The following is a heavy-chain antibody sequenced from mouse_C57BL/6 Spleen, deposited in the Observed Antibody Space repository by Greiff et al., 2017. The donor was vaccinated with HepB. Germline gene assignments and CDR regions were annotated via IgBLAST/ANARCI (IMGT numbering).Heavy chain of an antibody. J-gene: IGHJ3*01. D-gene: IGHD2-2*01. Sequence: EVKLQQSGPELVKPGASVKMSCKASGYTFTDYNMHWVKQSHGKSLEWIGYINPNNGGTSYNQKFKGKATMTVNKSSSTAYMELRSLTSEDSAVYYCARAGSTMVTGAWFAYWGQGTLVTVSA. CDR1: GYTFTDYN. CDR3: ARAGSTMVTGAWFAY. V-gene: IGHV1-22*01. CDR2: INPNNGGT.